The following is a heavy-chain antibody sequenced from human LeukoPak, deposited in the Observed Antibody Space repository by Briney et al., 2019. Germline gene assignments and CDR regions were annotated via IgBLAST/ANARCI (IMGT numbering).Heavy chain of an antibody. J-gene: IGHJ4*02. V-gene: IGHV1-18*01. Sequence: ASVKVSCEASGGTFSSYAISWVRQAPGQGLEWMGWISAYNGNTNYAQKLQGRVTMTTDTSTSTAYMELRSLRSDDTAVYYCARVNYYDSSGYPGDFDYWGQGTLVTVSS. CDR1: GGTFSSYA. CDR2: ISAYNGNT. CDR3: ARVNYYDSSGYPGDFDY. D-gene: IGHD3-22*01.